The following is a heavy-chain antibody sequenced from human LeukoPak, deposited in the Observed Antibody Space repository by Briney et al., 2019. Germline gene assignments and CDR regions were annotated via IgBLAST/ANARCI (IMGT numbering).Heavy chain of an antibody. J-gene: IGHJ4*02. CDR3: ARGSDELEGGY. CDR1: GFTFSSYW. Sequence: GGSLRLSCAASGFTFSSYWMHWVRQAPGKWLVWVSRINSDGSSTSYADSVKGRFTISRDNAKNTLYLQMNSLRAEDTAVYYCARGSDELEGGYWGQGTLVTVSS. V-gene: IGHV3-74*01. D-gene: IGHD1-1*01. CDR2: INSDGSST.